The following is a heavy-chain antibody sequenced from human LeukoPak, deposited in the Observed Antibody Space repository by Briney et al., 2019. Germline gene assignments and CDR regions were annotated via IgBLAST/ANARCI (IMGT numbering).Heavy chain of an antibody. J-gene: IGHJ4*02. Sequence: SETLSLTCTVSGGSISSGGYYWSWIRQHPGKGLEWIGYIYYSGSTYYNPSLKSRVTISVDTSKNQFSLKLSSVTAADTAVYYCARDGGSDNYGSYYFDYWGQGTLVTVSS. CDR2: IYYSGST. CDR1: GGSISSGGYY. V-gene: IGHV4-31*03. CDR3: ARDGGSDNYGSYYFDY. D-gene: IGHD3-10*01.